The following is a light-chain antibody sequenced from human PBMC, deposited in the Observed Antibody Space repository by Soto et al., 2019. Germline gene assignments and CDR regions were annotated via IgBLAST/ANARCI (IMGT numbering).Light chain of an antibody. Sequence: EIVMTQSPATVSVSPGERATLSCRASQSVNNYLAWYQQKPGQAPRLLVYGIFSRATGVPARFSGSGSGTEFTLTISSLQSEDFAVYYCQQHNKCPLTFGEGTRVEIK. J-gene: IGKJ4*01. V-gene: IGKV3-15*01. CDR1: QSVNNY. CDR3: QQHNKCPLT. CDR2: GIF.